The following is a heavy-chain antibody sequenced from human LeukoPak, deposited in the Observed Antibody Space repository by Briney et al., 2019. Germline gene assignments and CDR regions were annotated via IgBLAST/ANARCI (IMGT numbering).Heavy chain of an antibody. Sequence: GGSLRLSCAASGFTFDDYAMHWVRQAPGKGLEWVSGISWNSGSIGYADSVKGRFTVSRDNAKNSLYLQMNSLRAEDTALYYCAKAATVTLFSYFDYWGQGTLVTVSS. CDR3: AKAATVTLFSYFDY. D-gene: IGHD4-23*01. J-gene: IGHJ4*02. CDR1: GFTFDDYA. V-gene: IGHV3-9*01. CDR2: ISWNSGSI.